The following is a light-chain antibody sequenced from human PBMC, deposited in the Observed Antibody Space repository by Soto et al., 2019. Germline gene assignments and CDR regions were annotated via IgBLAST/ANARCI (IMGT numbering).Light chain of an antibody. V-gene: IGKV3-15*01. CDR3: QQYNNWPPYT. J-gene: IGKJ2*01. Sequence: EIEMTQSPATLSVSPGERAILSCRASQSVSSNLAWYQQKPGQAPRLLIYGALTRATGVPARFSGSGSGTEFTLTISSLQSEDFALYYCQQYNNWPPYTFGQGT. CDR1: QSVSSN. CDR2: GAL.